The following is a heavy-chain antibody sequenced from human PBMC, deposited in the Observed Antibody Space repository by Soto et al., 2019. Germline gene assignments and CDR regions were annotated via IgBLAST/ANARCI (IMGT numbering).Heavy chain of an antibody. CDR2: ISPSTSHI. V-gene: IGHV3-21*01. Sequence: EVHLVESGGGLVKPGGSLRLSCAVSGFTFSSCTMNWVRQAPGKGLEWVSSISPSTSHIYYADSVKGRFTISRDNAKNSLFLQRNSLRAEDTAVYYCSGCSGGACHQPYGMDVWGQGTTVTVSS. CDR1: GFTFSSCT. CDR3: SGCSGGACHQPYGMDV. J-gene: IGHJ6*02. D-gene: IGHD2-15*01.